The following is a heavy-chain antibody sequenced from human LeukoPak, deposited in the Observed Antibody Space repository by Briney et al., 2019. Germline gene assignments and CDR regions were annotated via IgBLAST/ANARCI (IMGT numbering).Heavy chain of an antibody. CDR2: IYHSGST. J-gene: IGHJ4*02. D-gene: IGHD5-18*01. V-gene: IGHV4-30-2*01. Sequence: SETLSLTCTVSGGSISSGGYYWSWIRQPPGKGLEWIGYIYHSGSTYYNPSLKSRVTISVDRSKNQFSLKLSSVTAADTAVYYCARRGYSYGYPYGGFDYWGQGTLVTVSS. CDR3: ARRGYSYGYPYGGFDY. CDR1: GGSISSGGYY.